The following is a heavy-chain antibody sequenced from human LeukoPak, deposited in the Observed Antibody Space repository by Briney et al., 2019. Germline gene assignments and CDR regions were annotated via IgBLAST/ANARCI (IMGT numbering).Heavy chain of an antibody. Sequence: GGSLRLSCAASRFTFSSYSMNWVRQAPGKGLEWVSYVSGSSNYKYYADSVKGRFTISRDNDKKSVYLQMNSLRAEDTAVYYCATHDYGDSWDAFNIWGQGTMVTVSS. V-gene: IGHV3-21*01. CDR2: VSGSSNYK. CDR3: ATHDYGDSWDAFNI. J-gene: IGHJ3*02. CDR1: RFTFSSYS. D-gene: IGHD4-17*01.